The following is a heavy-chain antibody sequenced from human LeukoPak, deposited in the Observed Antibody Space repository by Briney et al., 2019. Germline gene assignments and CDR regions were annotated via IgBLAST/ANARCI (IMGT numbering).Heavy chain of an antibody. CDR2: TYYRSKWYN. J-gene: IGHJ4*02. CDR1: GDSVFSNSS. V-gene: IGHV6-1*01. Sequence: SQTLSLTCAISGDSVFSNSSWNWIRQSPSRGLEWLGRTYYRSKWYNDYAVSVKSRITINPDTSKNQFSLQLNSVTPEDTAVYYCARELFYDSSGYFGGDDYFDYWGQGTLVTVSS. D-gene: IGHD3-22*01. CDR3: ARELFYDSSGYFGGDDYFDY.